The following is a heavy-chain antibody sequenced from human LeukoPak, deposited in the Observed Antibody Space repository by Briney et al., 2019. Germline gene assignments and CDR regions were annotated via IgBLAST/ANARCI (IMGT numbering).Heavy chain of an antibody. CDR3: ARDGRSGPHFDS. D-gene: IGHD1-1*01. CDR2: IWFDGKNE. CDR1: GFTFSSFG. Sequence: RRSLRLSCAASGFTFSSFGMHWVRQAPGKGLEWVADIWFDGKNEHFADSVKGRFTISRDNSKNTMYLQINSLRAEDTAVYYCARDGRSGPHFDSWGQGTLVTVSS. V-gene: IGHV3-33*01. J-gene: IGHJ4*02.